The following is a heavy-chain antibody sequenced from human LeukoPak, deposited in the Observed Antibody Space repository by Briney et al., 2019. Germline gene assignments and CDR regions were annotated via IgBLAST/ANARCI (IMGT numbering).Heavy chain of an antibody. CDR1: GGSISSSSYY. J-gene: IGHJ3*02. Sequence: SETLSLTCTVSGGSISSSSYYWGWIRQPPGKGLEWIGSIYYSGSTYYNPSLKSRVTISVDTSKNQFSLKLSSVTAADTAVYYCARGRYYYGSGSFPHDAFDIWGQGTMVTVSA. CDR3: ARGRYYYGSGSFPHDAFDI. CDR2: IYYSGST. D-gene: IGHD3-10*01. V-gene: IGHV4-39*01.